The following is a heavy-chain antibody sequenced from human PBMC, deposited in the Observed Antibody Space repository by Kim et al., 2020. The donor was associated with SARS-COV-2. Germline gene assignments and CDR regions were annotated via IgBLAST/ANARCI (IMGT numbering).Heavy chain of an antibody. CDR1: GYIFTAYY. Sequence: ASVKVSCKASGYIFTAYYTHWVRQAPGQGLEWIGWVNPNTGDTDYAQKFQGRVTMTRDTSISTAYMELTRLRSDDTASYYCARQEVTSSFDFWGQGTLVT. CDR2: VNPNTGDT. V-gene: IGHV1-2*02. J-gene: IGHJ4*02. CDR3: ARQEVTSSFDF.